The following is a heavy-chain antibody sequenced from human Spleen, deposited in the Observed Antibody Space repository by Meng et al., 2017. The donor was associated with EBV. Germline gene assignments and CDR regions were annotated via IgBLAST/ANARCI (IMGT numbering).Heavy chain of an antibody. J-gene: IGHJ5*02. CDR3: AREASQSYFSSWFDP. V-gene: IGHV1-69*14. CDR1: GDTFSSYA. Sequence: QGQLVQSGAEVEKPGSSVKVSCKTSGDTFSSYAICWVRQAPGQGLEWMGGIIPMYGNTNYPQTLQGRVTITADKSTTTVYMELSSLRSDDTAVYYCAREASQSYFSSWFDPWGQGTLVTVSS. D-gene: IGHD3-10*01. CDR2: IIPMYGNT.